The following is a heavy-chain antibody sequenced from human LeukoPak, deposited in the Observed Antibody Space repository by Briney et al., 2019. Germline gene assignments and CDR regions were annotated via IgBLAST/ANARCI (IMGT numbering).Heavy chain of an antibody. CDR3: ARDLPVLLWFGEPKAFDY. Sequence: GGSLRLSCAASGFTFSSYSMNWVRQAPGKGLECVSYIGSGSSIIYYADSVKGRFTISRDNAKNSLYLQMNSLRAEDTAVYYCARDLPVLLWFGEPKAFDYWGQGTLVTVSS. CDR2: IGSGSSII. J-gene: IGHJ4*02. CDR1: GFTFSSYS. V-gene: IGHV3-48*04. D-gene: IGHD3-10*01.